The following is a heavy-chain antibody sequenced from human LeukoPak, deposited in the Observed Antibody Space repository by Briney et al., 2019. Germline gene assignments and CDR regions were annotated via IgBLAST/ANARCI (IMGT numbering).Heavy chain of an antibody. Sequence: PSETLSLTCTVFGDSINSHYWSWVRQAPGEGLEWIGYIFYSGNTNYSPSLKSRVTISIDTSKKQFSLRLTSVTTADTAVYFCARTGDYSRSTGGWFDPWGQGTLVTVSS. CDR2: IFYSGNT. V-gene: IGHV4-59*11. CDR1: GDSINSHY. J-gene: IGHJ5*02. CDR3: ARTGDYSRSTGGWFDP. D-gene: IGHD4-11*01.